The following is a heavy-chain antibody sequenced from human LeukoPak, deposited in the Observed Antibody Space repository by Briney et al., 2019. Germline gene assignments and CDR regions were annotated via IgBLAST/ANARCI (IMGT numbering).Heavy chain of an antibody. CDR1: GFTFSSYS. V-gene: IGHV3-7*03. J-gene: IGHJ4*02. D-gene: IGHD2-2*01. Sequence: GGSLRLSCAASGFTFSSYSMNWVRQAPGKGLEWVANIKQDGSEKYYVDSVKGRFTISRDNAKNSLYLQMNSLRAEDTAVYYCARDLALSGSAIHDYWGQGTLSPSPQ. CDR3: ARDLALSGSAIHDY. CDR2: IKQDGSEK.